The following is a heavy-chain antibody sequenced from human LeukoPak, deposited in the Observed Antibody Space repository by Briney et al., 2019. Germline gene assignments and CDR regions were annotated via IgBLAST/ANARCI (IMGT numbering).Heavy chain of an antibody. V-gene: IGHV4-59*01. Sequence: SETLSLTCTVPGGSISSYYWSRIRQPPGKGLEWIGYIYYSGSTNYNPSLKSRVTISVDTSKNQFSLKLSSVTAADTAVYYCARGGVTTAYYFDYWGQGTLVTVSS. CDR1: GGSISSYY. J-gene: IGHJ4*02. CDR3: ARGGVTTAYYFDY. CDR2: IYYSGST. D-gene: IGHD4-11*01.